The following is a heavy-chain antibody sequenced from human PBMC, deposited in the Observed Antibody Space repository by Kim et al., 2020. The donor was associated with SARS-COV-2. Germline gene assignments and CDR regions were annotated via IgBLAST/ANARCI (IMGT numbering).Heavy chain of an antibody. J-gene: IGHJ4*02. V-gene: IGHV3-11*01. Sequence: GGSLRLSCAASGFTFSDYYMSWIRQAPGKGLEWVSYISSSGSTIYYADSVKGRFTISRDNAKNSLYLQMNSLRAEDTAVYYCAITMDSSGYYYSPLINDYWGQGTLVTVSS. CDR1: GFTFSDYY. CDR3: AITMDSSGYYYSPLINDY. D-gene: IGHD3-22*01. CDR2: ISSSGSTI.